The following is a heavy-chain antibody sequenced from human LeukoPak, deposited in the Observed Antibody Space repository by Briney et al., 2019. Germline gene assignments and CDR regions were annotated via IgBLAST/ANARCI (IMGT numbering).Heavy chain of an antibody. J-gene: IGHJ4*02. CDR1: GFTFSSYS. CDR2: ISRNGGST. Sequence: GGSLRLSCAASGFTFSSYSMNWVRQAPGKGLEWVSAISRNGGSTYYADSVKGRFTIARDNSKNTLYLQMDSLTAEDTAVYYCAASTSWYNYFDYWGQGTLVSVSS. D-gene: IGHD6-13*01. CDR3: AASTSWYNYFDY. V-gene: IGHV3-23*01.